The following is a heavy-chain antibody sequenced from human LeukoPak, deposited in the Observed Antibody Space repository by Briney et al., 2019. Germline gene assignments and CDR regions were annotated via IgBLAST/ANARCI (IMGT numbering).Heavy chain of an antibody. CDR3: AKLYDSSGYSLFDN. V-gene: IGHV3-23*01. Sequence: GGSLILSCAASGFTFSSHAMSWVCQAPGKGLEWVSAISGSGGSTYYADSVKGRFTISRDNSKNTLYLQMNSPRAEDTAVYYCAKLYDSSGYSLFDNWGQGTMVTVSS. D-gene: IGHD3-22*01. CDR1: GFTFSSHA. CDR2: ISGSGGST. J-gene: IGHJ3*02.